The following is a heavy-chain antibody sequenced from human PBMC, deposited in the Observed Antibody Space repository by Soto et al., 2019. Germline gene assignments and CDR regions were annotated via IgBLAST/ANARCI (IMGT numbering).Heavy chain of an antibody. J-gene: IGHJ4*02. CDR2: IWYDGSNK. Sequence: GGSLRLSCAASGFTFSSYGMHWVRQAPGKGLEWVAVIWYDGSNKYYADSVKGRFTISRDNSKNTLYLQMNSLRAEDTAVYYCARDNRRTCSGGSCYIELFDFWGQGTLVTVSS. V-gene: IGHV3-33*01. CDR1: GFTFSSYG. D-gene: IGHD2-15*01. CDR3: ARDNRRTCSGGSCYIELFDF.